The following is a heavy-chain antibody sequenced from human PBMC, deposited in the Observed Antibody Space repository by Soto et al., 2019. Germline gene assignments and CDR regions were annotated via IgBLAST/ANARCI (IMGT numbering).Heavy chain of an antibody. CDR1: SGSISSSNW. J-gene: IGHJ2*01. D-gene: IGHD2-2*01. V-gene: IGHV4-4*02. Sequence: QVQLQESGPGLVKPSGTLSLTCAVSSGSISSSNWWSWVRQPPGKGLEWIGEIYHSGSTNYNPSLKSRVTISVDKSKSQVSLKLSSVTAADTAVYYCARRVVPAAMRGFYPSRYFDLWGRGTLVTVSS. CDR2: IYHSGST. CDR3: ARRVVPAAMRGFYPSRYFDL.